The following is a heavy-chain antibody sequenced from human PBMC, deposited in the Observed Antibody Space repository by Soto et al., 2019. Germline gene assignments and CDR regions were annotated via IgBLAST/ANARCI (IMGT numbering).Heavy chain of an antibody. Sequence: GGSLRLSCSASGFTFSSYAMLWVRQAPGKGLEYVSAISSNGGSTYYADSVKGRFTISRDNSKNTLYLQMSSLRDEDTAVYYCVKDPLWFGELFFRYYFYGMDVCVQLPTGTVCS. CDR1: GFTFSSYA. D-gene: IGHD3-10*01. J-gene: IGHJ6*02. CDR3: VKDPLWFGELFFRYYFYGMDV. V-gene: IGHV3-64D*06. CDR2: ISSNGGST.